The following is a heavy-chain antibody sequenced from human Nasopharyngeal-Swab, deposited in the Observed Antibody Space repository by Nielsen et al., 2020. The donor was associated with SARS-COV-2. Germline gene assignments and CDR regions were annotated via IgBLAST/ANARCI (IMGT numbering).Heavy chain of an antibody. V-gene: IGHV4-34*01. CDR1: GGSFSGYY. D-gene: IGHD3-16*02. Sequence: SETLSLTCAVYGGSFSGYYWSWIRQPPGKGLEWIGEVNHSGSTNYNPSLKSRVTISVDTSKNQFSLKLSSVTAADTAVYYCANTRLHYDYVWGSYRSVRGPQGNFVCWGQGTLVTVSS. CDR3: ANTRLHYDYVWGSYRSVRGPQGNFVC. CDR2: VNHSGST. J-gene: IGHJ4*02.